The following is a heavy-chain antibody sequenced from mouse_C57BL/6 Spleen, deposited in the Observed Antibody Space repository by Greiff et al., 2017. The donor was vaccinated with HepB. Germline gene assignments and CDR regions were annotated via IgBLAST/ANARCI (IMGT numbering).Heavy chain of an antibody. J-gene: IGHJ3*01. D-gene: IGHD2-5*01. CDR3: AREEVPYSNWFAY. CDR2: IYPGDGDT. V-gene: IGHV1-82*01. Sequence: QVQLQQSGPELVKPGASVKISCKASGYAFSSSWMNWVKQRPGKGLEWIGRIYPGDGDTNYNGKFKGKGTLTADKSSSTAYMQLSSLTSEDSAVYFCAREEVPYSNWFAYWGQGTLVTVSA. CDR1: GYAFSSSW.